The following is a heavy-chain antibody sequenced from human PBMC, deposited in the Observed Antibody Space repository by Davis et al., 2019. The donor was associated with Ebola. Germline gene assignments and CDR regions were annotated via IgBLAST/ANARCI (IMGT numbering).Heavy chain of an antibody. J-gene: IGHJ4*02. CDR3: ARASLLYDFWSGQTDY. D-gene: IGHD3-3*01. CDR1: GYSFTDDG. CDR2: ISTYNGNT. V-gene: IGHV1-18*01. Sequence: ASVKVSCKASGYSFTDDGISWVRQAPGQGLEWMGWISTYNGNTNYAQKVQGRITMTRNTSISTAYMELSSLRSEDTAVYYCARASLLYDFWSGQTDYWGQGTLVTVSS.